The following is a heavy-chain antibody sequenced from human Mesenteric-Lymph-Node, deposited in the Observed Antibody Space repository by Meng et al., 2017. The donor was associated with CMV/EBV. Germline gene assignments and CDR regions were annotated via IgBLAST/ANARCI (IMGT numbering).Heavy chain of an antibody. J-gene: IGHJ6*02. V-gene: IGHV5-51*01. CDR3: ARFGDCSSTSCYYYYYTMDV. CDR2: IYPGDSDI. CDR1: GYNFANYW. D-gene: IGHD2-2*01. Sequence: GESLKISCEGSGYNFANYWIGWVRQMPGKGLEWMGVIYPGDSDIRYSPSFEGQVTISADKSISTAYLQWSSLKASDTAMYYCARFGDCSSTSCYYYYYTMDVWGQGTTVTVSS.